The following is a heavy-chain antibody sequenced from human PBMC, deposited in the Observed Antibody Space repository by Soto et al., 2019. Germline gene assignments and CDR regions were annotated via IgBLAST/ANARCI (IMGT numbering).Heavy chain of an antibody. V-gene: IGHV4-30-4*01. CDR3: ARDDQANWGSGFDY. Sequence: SATLAHACTVFGGSISVDECCWSWRHPPPGKDLEWIGYIDYSGSTYYKPSLKSRVTISVDTSKKQFSLKLRSVSAADTAVYYCARDDQANWGSGFDYWGQGILVTSPQ. J-gene: IGHJ4*02. CDR1: GGSISVDECC. CDR2: IDYSGST. D-gene: IGHD7-27*01.